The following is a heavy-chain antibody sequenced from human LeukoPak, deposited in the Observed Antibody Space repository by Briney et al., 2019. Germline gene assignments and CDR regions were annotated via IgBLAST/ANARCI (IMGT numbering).Heavy chain of an antibody. J-gene: IGHJ4*01. CDR2: ISWSSANV. V-gene: IGHV3-9*01. CDR3: AKDMGSGSYKGFLDY. Sequence: SLRLSCAASRFTFDDYAMHWVRQDPGKGLEWVSGISWSSANVGYADSVKGRFTISRDNAKNSLYLQMNSLRVEDTALYYCAKDMGSGSYKGFLDYWGQGTLVTVSS. CDR1: RFTFDDYA. D-gene: IGHD1-26*01.